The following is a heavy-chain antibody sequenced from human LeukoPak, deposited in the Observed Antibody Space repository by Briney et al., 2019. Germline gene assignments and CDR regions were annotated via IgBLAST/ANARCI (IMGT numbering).Heavy chain of an antibody. CDR3: ARDGWTDWSGCDY. CDR2: ISSASGSI. CDR1: GFTFSSYS. V-gene: IGHV3-48*04. J-gene: IGHJ4*02. Sequence: PGGSLRLSCAASGFTFSSYSMNWVRQAPGKGLEWVSYISSASGSIYYADSVKGRFTISRDNAKNSLFLQMNSLRAEDTAVYYCARDGWTDWSGCDYWGQGTLVTVSS. D-gene: IGHD3-3*01.